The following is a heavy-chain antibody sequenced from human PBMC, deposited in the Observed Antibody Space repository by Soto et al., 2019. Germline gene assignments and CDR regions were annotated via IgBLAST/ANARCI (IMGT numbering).Heavy chain of an antibody. CDR1: GCSISSGDYY. Sequence: PSETLSLTCTVSGCSISSGDYYWSWIRQPPGKGLEWIGYIYYSGSTYYNPSLKSRVTISVDTSKNQFSLKLSSVTAADTAVYYCARARSPSHAVDGDGMDVWGQGTTVTVSS. D-gene: IGHD1-26*01. J-gene: IGHJ6*02. CDR3: ARARSPSHAVDGDGMDV. V-gene: IGHV4-30-4*01. CDR2: IYYSGST.